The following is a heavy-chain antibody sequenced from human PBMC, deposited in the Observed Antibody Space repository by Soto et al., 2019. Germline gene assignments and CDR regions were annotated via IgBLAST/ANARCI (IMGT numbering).Heavy chain of an antibody. D-gene: IGHD1-26*01. Sequence: GASVKVSCKASGGTFSIYAISWVRQAPGQGLEWMGGIIPIFGTAKYAQKFQGRVTITADESTSTAYMELSSLSSEDTAVYYCARYVSGSSLDYWGQGTLVTVSS. CDR1: GGTFSIYA. V-gene: IGHV1-69*13. J-gene: IGHJ4*02. CDR3: ARYVSGSSLDY. CDR2: IIPIFGTA.